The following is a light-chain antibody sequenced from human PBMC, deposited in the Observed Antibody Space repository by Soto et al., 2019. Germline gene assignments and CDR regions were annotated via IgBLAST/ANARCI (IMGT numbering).Light chain of an antibody. CDR1: QSVSSY. CDR3: QQRSTWPPDVT. J-gene: IGKJ5*01. Sequence: VEPQAPDELSSSRGECDTLSYRAIQSVSSYLAWYQQKPGQAPRLLIYDASNRATGISARFSGSWSGTGFTHTISRLEPEDCAVYYCQQRSTWPPDVTYAQGTRLEIK. CDR2: DAS. V-gene: IGKV3-11*01.